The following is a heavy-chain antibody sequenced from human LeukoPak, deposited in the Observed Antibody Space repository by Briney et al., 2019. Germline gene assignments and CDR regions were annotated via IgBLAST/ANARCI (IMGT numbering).Heavy chain of an antibody. CDR2: IYYSGST. J-gene: IGHJ6*03. V-gene: IGHV4-39*02. Sequence: PETLSLTCTVSGGSISSSSYYWGWILQPPGKGLEWIGSIYYSGSTYYNPSLKSRVTISVDTSKNHFSLKLSSVTAADTAVYYCARDGGYCSSTSCYLYYYYYMDVWGKGTTVTVSS. D-gene: IGHD2-2*03. CDR3: ARDGGYCSSTSCYLYYYYYMDV. CDR1: GGSISSSSYY.